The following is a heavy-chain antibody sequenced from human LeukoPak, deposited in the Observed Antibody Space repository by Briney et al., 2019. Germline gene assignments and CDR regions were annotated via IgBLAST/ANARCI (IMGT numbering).Heavy chain of an antibody. J-gene: IGHJ4*02. D-gene: IGHD6-19*01. CDR1: GFTFSSYA. CDR3: AKERLSSGWPYYFDY. V-gene: IGHV3-30*04. CDR2: ISYDGSNK. Sequence: GRSLRLSCAASGFTFSSYAMHWVRQAPGKGLEWVAVISYDGSNKYYADSVKGRFTISRDNSKNTLYLQMNSLRAEDTAVYYCAKERLSSGWPYYFDYWGQGTLVTVSS.